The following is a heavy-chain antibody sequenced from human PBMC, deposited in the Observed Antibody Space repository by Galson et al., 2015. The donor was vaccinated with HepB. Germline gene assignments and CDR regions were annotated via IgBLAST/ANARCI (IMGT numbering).Heavy chain of an antibody. Sequence: TLSLTCTVSGGSISSGGYYWSWIRQHPGKGLEWIGYIYYSGSTYYNPSLKSRVTISVDTSKNQFSLKLSSVTAADTAVYYCARILWRSLAVGARSVAFDIWGQGTMVTVSS. J-gene: IGHJ3*02. CDR3: ARILWRSLAVGARSVAFDI. D-gene: IGHD1-26*01. CDR2: IYYSGST. CDR1: GGSISSGGYY. V-gene: IGHV4-31*03.